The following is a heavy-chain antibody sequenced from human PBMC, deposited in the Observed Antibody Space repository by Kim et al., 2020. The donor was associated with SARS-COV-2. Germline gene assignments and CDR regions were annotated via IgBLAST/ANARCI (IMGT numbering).Heavy chain of an antibody. Sequence: GGSLRLSCAASGFTVSSNYMSWVRQAPGKGLEWVSVIYSGGNTYHADSVKGRFIISRDNSKNTLYLQMNSLRAEDTAVYYCARDRRLDGYNSPFDYWGHGTLVTVSS. CDR1: GFTVSSNY. V-gene: IGHV3-53*01. CDR2: IYSGGNT. CDR3: ARDRRLDGYNSPFDY. D-gene: IGHD5-12*01. J-gene: IGHJ4*01.